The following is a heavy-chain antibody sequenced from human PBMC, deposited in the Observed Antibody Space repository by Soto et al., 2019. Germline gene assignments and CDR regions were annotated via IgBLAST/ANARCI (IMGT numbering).Heavy chain of an antibody. CDR3: ARPGIVGPTGCFDP. D-gene: IGHD1-26*01. CDR1: GFTFSDYY. Sequence: QVQLVESGGGLVKPGGSLRLSCAASGFTFSDYYMSWIRQAPGKGLEWVSYISSSSSYTNYADSVKGRFTISRDNAKNSLYLQMNSLRAEDTAVYYCARPGIVGPTGCFDPWGQGTLVTVSS. V-gene: IGHV3-11*06. CDR2: ISSSSSYT. J-gene: IGHJ5*02.